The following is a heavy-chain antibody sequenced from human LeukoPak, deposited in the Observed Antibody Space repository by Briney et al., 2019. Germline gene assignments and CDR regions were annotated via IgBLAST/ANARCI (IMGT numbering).Heavy chain of an antibody. CDR1: GFTFSSYS. J-gene: IGHJ4*02. CDR3: AREPPYYYDSSGYPDY. D-gene: IGHD3-22*01. CDR2: ISSSSSYI. V-gene: IGHV3-21*01. Sequence: PGGSLRLSCAASGFTFSSYSMNWVRQAPGKGLEWVSSISSSSSYIYYADSVKGRFTISRDNAKNSLYLQMNSLRAEDTAVYYCAREPPYYYDSSGYPDYWGQGTLVTVSS.